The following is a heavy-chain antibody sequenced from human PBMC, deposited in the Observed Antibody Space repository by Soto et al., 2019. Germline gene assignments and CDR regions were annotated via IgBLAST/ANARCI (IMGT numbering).Heavy chain of an antibody. D-gene: IGHD6-13*01. CDR1: GFTFRDNW. J-gene: IGHJ5*02. Sequence: GGPQRLSCAASGFTFRDNWMNWVRRAPGKGLEWVATIKPDGSEQDYVEFVKGRFTISRDNAKNSLYLQMNSLRAEDTAGYYCATGPGTAAASWGQGTLVTVSS. V-gene: IGHV3-7*01. CDR2: IKPDGSEQ. CDR3: ATGPGTAAAS.